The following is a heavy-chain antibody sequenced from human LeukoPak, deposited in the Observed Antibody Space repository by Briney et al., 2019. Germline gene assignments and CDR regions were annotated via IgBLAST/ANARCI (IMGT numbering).Heavy chain of an antibody. CDR2: IYYSGST. D-gene: IGHD6-25*01. CDR1: GGSISSGGYY. Sequence: SETLSLTCTVSGGSISSGGYYWSWIRQHPGKGLEWIGYIYYSGSTYYNPSLKSRVTISVDTSKNQFSLKLSSVTAADTAVYYCARVTSGYSSAGGVDYWGQGTLVTVSS. CDR3: ARVTSGYSSAGGVDY. J-gene: IGHJ4*02. V-gene: IGHV4-31*03.